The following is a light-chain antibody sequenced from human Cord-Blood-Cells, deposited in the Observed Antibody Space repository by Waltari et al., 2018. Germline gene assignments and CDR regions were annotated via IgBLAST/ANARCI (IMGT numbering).Light chain of an antibody. J-gene: IGLJ3*02. CDR1: SSNIGSHQ. V-gene: IGLV1-47*01. CDR2: RNN. CDR3: AAWDDSLSGPV. Sequence: QSLLTPPPSASGTPGQRVTISCSGISSNIGSHQLSWYQQRPATAPTLLIYRNNQRPSGVPDRFSGSKSGTSASLAISGLRSEVDADYYCAAWDDSLSGPVFGGGTKLTVL.